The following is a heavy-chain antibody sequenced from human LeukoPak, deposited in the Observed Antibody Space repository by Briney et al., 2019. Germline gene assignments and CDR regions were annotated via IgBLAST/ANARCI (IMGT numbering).Heavy chain of an antibody. D-gene: IGHD3-22*01. Sequence: ASVKVSFKASGYTFIDYYIHWVREVPGQGLEWMGQINPYGGNTRYAQKFQGRVILTTDRSTSTGYMEIKSLRSEDTAFYYCARSLTYYYDSSGPTYSDYWGQGTLVTVSS. CDR1: GYTFIDYY. J-gene: IGHJ4*02. V-gene: IGHV1-46*01. CDR3: ARSLTYYYDSSGPTYSDY. CDR2: INPYGGNT.